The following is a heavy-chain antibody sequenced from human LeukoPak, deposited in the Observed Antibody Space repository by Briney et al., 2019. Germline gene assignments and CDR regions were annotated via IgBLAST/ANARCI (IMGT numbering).Heavy chain of an antibody. CDR2: ISSSSSYI. J-gene: IGHJ5*02. D-gene: IGHD3-22*01. CDR3: AREGVYDSSAGNWFDP. V-gene: IGHV3-21*01. CDR1: GFTFSSYS. Sequence: GGSLRLSCAASGFTFSSYSMNWVRQAPGKGLEWVSSISSSSSYIYYADSVKGRFTISRDNAKNSLYLQMNSLRDEDTAVYYCAREGVYDSSAGNWFDPWGQGTLVTVSS.